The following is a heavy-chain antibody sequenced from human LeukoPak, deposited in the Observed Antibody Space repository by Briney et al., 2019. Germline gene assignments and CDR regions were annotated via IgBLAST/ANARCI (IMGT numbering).Heavy chain of an antibody. J-gene: IGHJ4*02. D-gene: IGHD4-17*01. CDR2: IIPIFGTA. Sequence: HWASVNVSCKASGGTFSSYAISWVRQAPGQGLEWMEGIIPIFGTANYAQKFQGRVTITADKSTSTAYMELSSLRSEDTAVYYCARDPDYGDYAGDYWGQGTLVTVSS. CDR3: ARDPDYGDYAGDY. V-gene: IGHV1-69*06. CDR1: GGTFSSYA.